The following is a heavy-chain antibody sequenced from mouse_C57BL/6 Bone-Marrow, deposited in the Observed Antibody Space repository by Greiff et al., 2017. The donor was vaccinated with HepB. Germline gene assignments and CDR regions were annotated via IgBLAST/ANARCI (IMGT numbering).Heavy chain of an antibody. J-gene: IGHJ2*01. CDR1: GYTFTSYG. V-gene: IGHV1-81*01. D-gene: IGHD2-4*01. Sequence: VQVVESGAELARPGASVKLSCKASGYTFTSYGISWVKQRTGQGLEWIGEIYPRSGNTYYNEKFKGKATLTADKSSSTAYMELRSLTSEDSAVYFCARLYYDHDYWGQGTTLTVSS. CDR3: ARLYYDHDY. CDR2: IYPRSGNT.